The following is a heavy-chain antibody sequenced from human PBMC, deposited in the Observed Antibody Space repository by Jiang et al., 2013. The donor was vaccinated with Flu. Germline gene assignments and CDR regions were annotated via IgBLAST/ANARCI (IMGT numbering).Heavy chain of an antibody. J-gene: IGHJ6*02. CDR2: IDPSDSYT. CDR1: GYSFTSYW. Sequence: GAEVKKPGESLRISCKGSGYSFTSYWISWVRQMPGKGLEWMGRIDPSDSYTNYSPSFQGHVTISADKSISTAYLQWSSLKASDTAMYYCARLAITDYYYYGMDVWGQGTTVTVSS. D-gene: IGHD1-26*01. V-gene: IGHV5-10-1*01. CDR3: ARLAITDYYYYGMDV.